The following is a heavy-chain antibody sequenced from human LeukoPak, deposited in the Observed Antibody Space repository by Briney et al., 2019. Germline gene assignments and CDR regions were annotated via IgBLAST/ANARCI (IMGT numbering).Heavy chain of an antibody. CDR1: GFPLSSYA. CDR2: ISPNGVIT. V-gene: IGHV3-23*01. Sequence: PGGSLRLSCADSGFPLSSYAMSWVRQASGKGLEWVSGISPNGVITYYADSVKGRFTISRDNSKNTLYLQTNSLRAEDTAVYYCAKRPGIAAAGTALDYWGQGTLVTVSS. D-gene: IGHD6-13*01. CDR3: AKRPGIAAAGTALDY. J-gene: IGHJ4*02.